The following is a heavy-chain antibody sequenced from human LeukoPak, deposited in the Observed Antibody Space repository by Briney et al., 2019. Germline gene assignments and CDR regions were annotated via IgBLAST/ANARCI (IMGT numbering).Heavy chain of an antibody. D-gene: IGHD6-19*01. V-gene: IGHV4-34*01. Sequence: PSETLSLTCGVYGGSFSGYYWSWIRQPPGKGLEWIGEINHSGSTNYNPSLKSRVTISVDTSKNQFSLKLSSVTAADTAVYYCARVPRFYSSGWQLTGYYFDYWGQGTLVTVSS. J-gene: IGHJ4*02. CDR2: INHSGST. CDR3: ARVPRFYSSGWQLTGYYFDY. CDR1: GGSFSGYY.